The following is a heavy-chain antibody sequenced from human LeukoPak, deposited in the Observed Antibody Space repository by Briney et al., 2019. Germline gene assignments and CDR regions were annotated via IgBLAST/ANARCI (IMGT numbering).Heavy chain of an antibody. Sequence: PSETLSLTCTVSGGSISSGDYYWSWIRQPPGKGLEWIGYIYYSGSTYYNPSLKSRVTISVDTSKNQFSLKLSSVTAADTAVYYCARGQWLAHYYYYYGMDVWGQGTTVTVSS. V-gene: IGHV4-30-4*01. CDR3: ARGQWLAHYYYYYGMDV. J-gene: IGHJ6*02. CDR2: IYYSGST. D-gene: IGHD6-19*01. CDR1: GGSISSGDYY.